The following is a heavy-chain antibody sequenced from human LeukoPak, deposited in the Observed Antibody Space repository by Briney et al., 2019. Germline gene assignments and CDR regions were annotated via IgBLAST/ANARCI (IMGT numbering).Heavy chain of an antibody. D-gene: IGHD3-22*01. CDR1: GFTFSAYG. Sequence: GGSLRLSCAASGFTFSAYGMSWVRQAPGKGPEWVSTVSNGGSSTYYADSVRGRFTVSRDNSKNTLYLQMNSPRAEDTATYYCASKGGHYYHFDAWGQGTLVTVSS. CDR3: ASKGGHYYHFDA. CDR2: VSNGGSST. V-gene: IGHV3-23*01. J-gene: IGHJ4*02.